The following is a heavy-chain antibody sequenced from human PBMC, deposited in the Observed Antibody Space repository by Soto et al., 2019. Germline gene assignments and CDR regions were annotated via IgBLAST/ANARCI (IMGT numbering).Heavy chain of an antibody. CDR3: AREIAVAGTHYFDY. V-gene: IGHV4-59*01. J-gene: IGHJ4*02. D-gene: IGHD6-19*01. CDR1: GGSISNYY. Sequence: SETLYIACTACGGSISNYYWNWIRQPPGKGLDWIAYIYYSGSINYNPSLKSRVTISEDTSKNQFSLKMSSVTAADTAVYYCAREIAVAGTHYFDYWGQGTLVTVSS. CDR2: IYYSGSI.